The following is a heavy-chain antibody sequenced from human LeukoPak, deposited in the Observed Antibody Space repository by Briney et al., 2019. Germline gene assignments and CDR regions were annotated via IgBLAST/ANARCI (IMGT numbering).Heavy chain of an antibody. Sequence: ASVKVSCKASGYTFTSYGISWVRQAPGQGLEWMGWISAYNGNTNYAQKLQGRVTMTTDTSTSTAYMELRSLRSDDTAVYYCARDSSPFTIFPWYFDYWGQGTLVTVSS. CDR2: ISAYNGNT. V-gene: IGHV1-18*01. J-gene: IGHJ4*02. CDR1: GYTFTSYG. D-gene: IGHD3-9*01. CDR3: ARDSSPFTIFPWYFDY.